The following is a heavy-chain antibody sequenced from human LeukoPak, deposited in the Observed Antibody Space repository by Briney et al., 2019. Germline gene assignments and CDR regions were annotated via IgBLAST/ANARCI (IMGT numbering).Heavy chain of an antibody. CDR2: IYYSGST. CDR1: GGSISSSSYY. CDR3: ARTYGGYGDWFDP. V-gene: IGHV4-39*01. D-gene: IGHD5-12*01. Sequence: PSETLSLTCTVSGGSISSSSYYWGWIRQPPGKGLEWIGSIYYSGSTYYNPSLKSRVTISVDTSKNQFSLKLSSVTAADTAVYYCARTYGGYGDWFDPWGQGTLVTVSS. J-gene: IGHJ5*02.